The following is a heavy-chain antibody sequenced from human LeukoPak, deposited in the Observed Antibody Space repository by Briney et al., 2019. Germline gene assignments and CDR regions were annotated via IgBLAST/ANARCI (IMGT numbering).Heavy chain of an antibody. CDR1: GASISPYY. CDR3: ARVGSSHGILTY. Sequence: PSETLSHTCTVSGASISPYYWSWIRQPPGKGLEWIGNIYYSGSTNYNPSLKSRVTTSVDTSKNQFSLKVSSVTAVDTAVYYCARVGSSHGILTYWGQGSLVSVSS. CDR2: IYYSGST. V-gene: IGHV4-59*01. D-gene: IGHD1-14*01. J-gene: IGHJ4*02.